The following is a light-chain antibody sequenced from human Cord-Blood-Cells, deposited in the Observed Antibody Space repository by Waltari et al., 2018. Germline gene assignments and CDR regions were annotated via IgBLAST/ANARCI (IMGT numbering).Light chain of an antibody. CDR1: SSNIGAGYD. CDR2: GNS. J-gene: IGLJ1*01. Sequence: QSVLTQPPSVSGAPGQRVTISCTGSSSNIGAGYDVHWYQQLPGTAPKLPIYGNSNRPSGVPYRFSGSKSVTSASLAITGLQAEDEADYYCQSYDSSLSGYVFGTGTKVTVL. CDR3: QSYDSSLSGYV. V-gene: IGLV1-40*01.